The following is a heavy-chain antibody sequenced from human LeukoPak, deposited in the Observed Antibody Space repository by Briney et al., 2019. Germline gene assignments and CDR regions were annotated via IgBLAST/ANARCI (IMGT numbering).Heavy chain of an antibody. D-gene: IGHD3-3*01. CDR1: GYTLTSYA. V-gene: IGHV1-18*01. J-gene: IGHJ6*03. Sequence: ASVKVSCKASGYTLTSYAISWVRQAPGQGLEWMGWISGYKANTNYAQKLQGRVTMTTDTSTSTAYMELRSLRSDDTAVYYCARARHDFWSSYLVYEFYYYMDVWGKGTTVTVSS. CDR3: ARARHDFWSSYLVYEFYYYMDV. CDR2: ISGYKANT.